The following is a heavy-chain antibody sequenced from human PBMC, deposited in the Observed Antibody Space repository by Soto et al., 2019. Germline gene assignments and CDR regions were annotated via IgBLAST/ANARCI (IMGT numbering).Heavy chain of an antibody. V-gene: IGHV3-74*01. D-gene: IGHD3-3*01. CDR1: GLSFSNYR. CDR3: AKGDPPDLGVVIIIYYYYGMDV. CDR2: ISTDGSIT. J-gene: IGHJ6*02. Sequence: GGSLRLSCAASGLSFSNYRMHWVRQAPGKGLVWVSCISTDGSITNYADSVKGRFTVSRDNSKNTLYLQMNSLRAEDTAVYYCAKGDPPDLGVVIIIYYYYGMDVWGQGTTVTVSS.